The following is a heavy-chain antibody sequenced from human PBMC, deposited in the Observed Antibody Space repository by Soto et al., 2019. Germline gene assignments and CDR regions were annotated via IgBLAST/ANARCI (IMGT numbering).Heavy chain of an antibody. CDR3: ARVRREYDNSGPVDY. V-gene: IGHV4-59*04. D-gene: IGHD3-22*01. CDR1: GDSISSHY. CDR2: IYYGGST. J-gene: IGHJ4*02. Sequence: SETLSLTCSVSGDSISSHYWNWIRQPPGKGLEWIGYIYYGGSTYNNPSLQSRVTMSLDRSRNQFSLKLNSVTAADTAVYYCARVRREYDNSGPVDYWGQGTLVTVSS.